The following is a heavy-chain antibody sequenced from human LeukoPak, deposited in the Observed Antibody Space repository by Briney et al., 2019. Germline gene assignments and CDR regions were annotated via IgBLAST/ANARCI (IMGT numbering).Heavy chain of an antibody. D-gene: IGHD2-2*01. CDR1: GFTFSSYA. CDR2: ISGSGGST. Sequence: GGSLRLSCAASGFTFSSYAMSWVRQAPGKGLEWVSAISGSGGSTYYADSVKGRFTISRDNSKNTLYLQMNSLRAEDTAVYYCARGEDIVVVPAAMLDYYYYGMDVWGQGTTVTVSS. CDR3: ARGEDIVVVPAAMLDYYYYGMDV. V-gene: IGHV3-23*01. J-gene: IGHJ6*02.